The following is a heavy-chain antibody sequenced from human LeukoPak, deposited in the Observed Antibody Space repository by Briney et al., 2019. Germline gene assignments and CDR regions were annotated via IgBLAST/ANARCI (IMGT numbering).Heavy chain of an antibody. CDR1: GYTFTSYY. D-gene: IGHD2-2*02. Sequence: GASVKVSCKASGYTFTSYYIHWVRQAPGQGLEWMGMINPSGGSTSYAQKLQGRVTMTRDTSTSTVYMELSSLRSEDTAVYYCARDQTDCSTTSCYKFHYGLDVWGQGTTVTVSS. V-gene: IGHV1-46*04. CDR2: INPSGGST. J-gene: IGHJ6*02. CDR3: ARDQTDCSTTSCYKFHYGLDV.